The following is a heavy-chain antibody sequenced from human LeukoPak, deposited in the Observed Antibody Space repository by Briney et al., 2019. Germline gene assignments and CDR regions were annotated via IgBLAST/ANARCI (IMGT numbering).Heavy chain of an antibody. Sequence: PSETLSLTCAVYGGSFSGYYWSWIRQPPGKGLEWIGEINHSGSTNYNPSLKSRVTISVDTSKNQFSLKLSSVTAADTAVYYCARLLRYFDWLLYHFFDYWGQGTLVTVSS. CDR3: ARLLRYFDWLLYHFFDY. D-gene: IGHD3-9*01. V-gene: IGHV4-34*01. J-gene: IGHJ4*02. CDR1: GGSFSGYY. CDR2: INHSGST.